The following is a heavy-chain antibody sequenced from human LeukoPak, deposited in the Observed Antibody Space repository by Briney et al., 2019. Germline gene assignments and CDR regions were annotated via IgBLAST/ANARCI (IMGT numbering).Heavy chain of an antibody. Sequence: PSETLSLTCTVSGDSISSYYCNWIRQPPGKGLDWNGHIHFSGDANYNPSLKSRVTISLDSAKNQFSLRLISVTAADTAVYYCARRVQKSSASATSNTWLDPWGQGTLVSVSP. D-gene: IGHD3-10*01. CDR2: IHFSGDA. CDR3: ARRVQKSSASATSNTWLDP. V-gene: IGHV4-59*01. J-gene: IGHJ5*02. CDR1: GDSISSYY.